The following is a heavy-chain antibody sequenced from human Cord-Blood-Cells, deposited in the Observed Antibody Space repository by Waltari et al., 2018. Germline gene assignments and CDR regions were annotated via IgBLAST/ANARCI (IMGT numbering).Heavy chain of an antibody. J-gene: IGHJ4*02. Sequence: QVQLVESGGGVVQPGRSLRLSCAASGFTFSSYAMHWVRQAPGKGLEGVAVISYDGSNKYYADSVKGRFTISRDNSKNTLYLQMNSLRAEDTAVYYCARDFAFDYYFDYWGQGTLVTVSS. D-gene: IGHD3-3*01. CDR1: GFTFSSYA. CDR2: ISYDGSNK. V-gene: IGHV3-30-3*01. CDR3: ARDFAFDYYFDY.